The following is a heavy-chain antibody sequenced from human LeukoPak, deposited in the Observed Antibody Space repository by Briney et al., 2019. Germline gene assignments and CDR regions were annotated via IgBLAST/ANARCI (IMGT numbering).Heavy chain of an antibody. J-gene: IGHJ4*02. CDR1: GFTFSNFL. Sequence: PGGSPRLSCAASGFTFSNFLMTWVRQAPGKGPERVSAISGSGGDTYYADSVKGRFTISRDNSKNTLYLQMNSLRAEDTAVYYCAEKGATTGDFDYWGQGTLVTVSS. CDR2: ISGSGGDT. CDR3: AEKGATTGDFDY. V-gene: IGHV3-23*01. D-gene: IGHD1-26*01.